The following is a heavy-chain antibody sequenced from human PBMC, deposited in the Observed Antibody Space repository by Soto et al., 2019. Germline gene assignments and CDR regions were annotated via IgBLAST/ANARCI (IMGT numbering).Heavy chain of an antibody. V-gene: IGHV1-8*01. CDR1: GYTFTNYE. D-gene: IGHD1-1*01. CDR3: ARPELERGEVGYFGMDV. Sequence: ASVKVSCKASGYTFTNYETIWVRQATGQGLEWMGWMNPNSGDTVYAQKFQGRLTMTRDASITTAYMELRSLRSDDTAVYYCARPELERGEVGYFGMDVWGQGSTVTVS. J-gene: IGHJ6*02. CDR2: MNPNSGDT.